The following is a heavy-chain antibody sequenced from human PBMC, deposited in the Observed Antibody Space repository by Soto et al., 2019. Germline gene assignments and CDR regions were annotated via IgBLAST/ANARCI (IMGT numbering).Heavy chain of an antibody. D-gene: IGHD6-13*01. CDR2: IKQDGSEK. V-gene: IGHV3-7*01. J-gene: IGHJ6*02. Sequence: GGSLILSCAASGFTFRSYWMSWVRQAPGKGLEWVANIKQDGSEKYYVDSVKGRFTISRDNAKKSLFLQMNSLRAEDTAVYYCARASYASSFFNYYYYGLDVWGQGATVTVSS. CDR3: ARASYASSFFNYYYYGLDV. CDR1: GFTFRSYW.